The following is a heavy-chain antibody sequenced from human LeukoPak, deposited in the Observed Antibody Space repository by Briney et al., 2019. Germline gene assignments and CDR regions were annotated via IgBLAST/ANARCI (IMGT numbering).Heavy chain of an antibody. Sequence: GGSLRLSCAASGFTFSDYYMTWIRQAPGKGLEWISYIGYSATTVYYADSVRGRFTISRDDAKNSLLLQMDSLRAEDTAVYYCARTLAVADHWGQGTLVTVSS. CDR3: ARTLAVADH. V-gene: IGHV3-11*01. J-gene: IGHJ4*02. CDR2: IGYSATTV. D-gene: IGHD6-19*01. CDR1: GFTFSDYY.